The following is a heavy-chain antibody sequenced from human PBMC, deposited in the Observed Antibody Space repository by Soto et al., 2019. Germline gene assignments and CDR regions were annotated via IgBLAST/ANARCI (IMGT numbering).Heavy chain of an antibody. Sequence: GGSLRLSCAASGFTFSSYGMHWVRQAPGKGLEWVAVISYDGSNKYYADSVKGRFTISRDNSKNTLYLQMNSLRAEDTAVYYCAKAGVDKDPNPVLYAFDIWGQGTMVTVSS. CDR1: GFTFSSYG. CDR2: ISYDGSNK. V-gene: IGHV3-30*18. CDR3: AKAGVDKDPNPVLYAFDI. D-gene: IGHD5-12*01. J-gene: IGHJ3*02.